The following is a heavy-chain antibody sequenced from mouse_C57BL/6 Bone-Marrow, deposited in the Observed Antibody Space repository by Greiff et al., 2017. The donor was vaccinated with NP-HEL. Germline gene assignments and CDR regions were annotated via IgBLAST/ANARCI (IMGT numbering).Heavy chain of an antibody. V-gene: IGHV5-12*01. CDR1: GFTFSDYY. CDR3: ARAYGSYFDY. D-gene: IGHD1-1*01. J-gene: IGHJ2*01. CDR2: ISNGGGST. Sequence: EVQGVESGGGLVQPGGSLKLSCAASGFTFSDYYMYWVRQTPEKRLEWVAYISNGGGSTYYPDTVKGRFTISRDNAKNTLYLQMSRLKSDDTAMYYCARAYGSYFDYWGQGTTLTVSS.